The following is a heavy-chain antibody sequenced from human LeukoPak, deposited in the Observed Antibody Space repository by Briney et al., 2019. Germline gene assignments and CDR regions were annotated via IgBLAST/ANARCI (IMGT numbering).Heavy chain of an antibody. J-gene: IGHJ4*02. CDR3: ARREGYCSNGVCYDFFDY. D-gene: IGHD2-8*01. Sequence: ASVKVSCKASGYTFTRHYMHWVRQAPGQGLEWMGLISPSDGSTTYAQKVQGRVTMTRDMSTSTVYMELSSLRSEDAAVYYCARREGYCSNGVCYDFFDYWGQGTLVTVSS. CDR2: ISPSDGST. V-gene: IGHV1-46*01. CDR1: GYTFTRHY.